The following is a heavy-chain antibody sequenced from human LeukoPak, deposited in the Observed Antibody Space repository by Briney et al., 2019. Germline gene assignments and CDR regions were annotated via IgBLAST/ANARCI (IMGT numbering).Heavy chain of an antibody. CDR1: GFTFRSYT. CDR2: ITSSSSSI. D-gene: IGHD1-26*01. V-gene: IGHV3-21*01. CDR3: ARDRIVGATPYDY. Sequence: GGSLRLSCAASGFTFRSYTMNWVRQAPGKGLEWVSCITSSSSSIYYADSVKGRFTISRDDGKNSLYLQMNSLRAENTAVYYCARDRIVGATPYDYWGQGSLVTVSS. J-gene: IGHJ4*02.